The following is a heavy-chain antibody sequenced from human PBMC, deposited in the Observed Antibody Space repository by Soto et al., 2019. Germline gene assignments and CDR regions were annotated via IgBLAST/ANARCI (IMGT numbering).Heavy chain of an antibody. CDR1: GFIFNNYW. J-gene: IGHJ4*02. D-gene: IGHD5-12*01. Sequence: GGSLRLSCAASGFIFNNYWMSWVRQAPGKGLEWVANIKPDGSEKNYVDSVKGRFTISRDNAKNSSDLQMNSLTAEDTAVYYCASVAIWGQGTLVTVSS. CDR3: ASVAI. V-gene: IGHV3-7*01. CDR2: IKPDGSEK.